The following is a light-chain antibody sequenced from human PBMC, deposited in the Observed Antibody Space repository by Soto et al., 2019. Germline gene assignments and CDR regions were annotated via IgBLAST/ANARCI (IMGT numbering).Light chain of an antibody. CDR2: DIS. J-gene: IGKJ5*01. CDR1: QSISSY. CDR3: QQYNNWPS. Sequence: EIVLTQSPATLSLSPGERATLSCRASQSISSYLAWYQQRPGQSPRLLIYDISDRATGVPARFSGSGSETEFTLTIRSLQSEDFAVYFCQQYNNWPSFGQGTRLEIK. V-gene: IGKV3-11*01.